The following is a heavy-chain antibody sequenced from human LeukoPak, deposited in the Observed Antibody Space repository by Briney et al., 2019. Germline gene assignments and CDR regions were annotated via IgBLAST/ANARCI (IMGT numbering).Heavy chain of an antibody. CDR3: AKVRNVAGAPLDY. D-gene: IGHD6-19*01. J-gene: IGHJ4*02. CDR1: GFTFSSYA. Sequence: GGSLRLSCAASGFTFSSYAMSWVRQAPGEGLEWVSAISGSGGSTYYADSVKGRFTISRDNSKNTLYLQMNSLRAEDTAVYYCAKVRNVAGAPLDYWGQGTLVTVSS. V-gene: IGHV3-23*01. CDR2: ISGSGGST.